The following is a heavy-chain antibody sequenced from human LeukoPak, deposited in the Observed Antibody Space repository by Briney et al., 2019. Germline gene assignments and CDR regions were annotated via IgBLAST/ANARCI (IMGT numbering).Heavy chain of an antibody. J-gene: IGHJ4*02. CDR3: AKGSHYGDYVLDY. V-gene: IGHV3-23*01. CDR1: GFTFSSYG. D-gene: IGHD4-17*01. Sequence: GGSLRLSCAASGFTFSSYGISWVRQAPGKGLEWVSAISASGGTTYYADSVKGRFTISRDNSKNTLYLQMNSLRAEDTAVYYCAKGSHYGDYVLDYWGQGTLVTVSS. CDR2: ISASGGTT.